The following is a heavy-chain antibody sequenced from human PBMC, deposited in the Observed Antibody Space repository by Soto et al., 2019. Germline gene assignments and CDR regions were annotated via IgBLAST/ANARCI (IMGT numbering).Heavy chain of an antibody. D-gene: IGHD5-18*01. CDR1: GGTFSSYA. V-gene: IGHV1-69*12. CDR2: IIPIFGTA. CDR3: ARESGYSYGTRRYGMDV. J-gene: IGHJ6*02. Sequence: QVQLVQSGAEVKKPGSSVKVSCKASGGTFSSYAISWVRQAPGQGLEWMGGIIPIFGTANYAQKFQGRVTSPEXXSXRXXYIELGSLRSEETAVYYCARESGYSYGTRRYGMDVWGQGTTVTVSS.